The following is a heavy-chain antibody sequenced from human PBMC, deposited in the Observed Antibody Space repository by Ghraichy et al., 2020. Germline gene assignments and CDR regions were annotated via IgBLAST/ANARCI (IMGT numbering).Heavy chain of an antibody. Sequence: ASVKVSCKVSGYTLTELSMHWVRQAPGKGLEWMGGFDPEDGETIYAQKFQGRVTMTEDTSTDTAYMELSSLRSEDTAVYYCATEGCSSTSCRGQFPYYYYGMDVWGQGTTVTVSS. V-gene: IGHV1-24*01. CDR3: ATEGCSSTSCRGQFPYYYYGMDV. CDR1: GYTLTELS. CDR2: FDPEDGET. D-gene: IGHD2-2*01. J-gene: IGHJ6*02.